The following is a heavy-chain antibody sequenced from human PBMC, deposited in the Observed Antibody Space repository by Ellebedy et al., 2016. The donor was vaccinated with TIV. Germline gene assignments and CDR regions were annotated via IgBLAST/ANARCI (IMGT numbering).Heavy chain of an antibody. D-gene: IGHD6-13*01. CDR3: ARDFAAGGYYYYMDV. Sequence: ASVKVSXXASGYTFTSYGISWVRQAPGQGLEWMGWISAYNGNTNYAQKLQGRVTMTTDTSTSTAYMELRSLRSDDTAVYYCARDFAAGGYYYYMDVWGKGTTVTVSS. J-gene: IGHJ6*03. V-gene: IGHV1-18*01. CDR2: ISAYNGNT. CDR1: GYTFTSYG.